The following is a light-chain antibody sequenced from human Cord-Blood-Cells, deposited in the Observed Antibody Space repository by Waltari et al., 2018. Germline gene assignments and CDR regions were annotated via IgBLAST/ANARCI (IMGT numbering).Light chain of an antibody. CDR2: YDD. CDR1: SSNIGNNP. V-gene: IGLV1-36*01. Sequence: QSVLTQPPSVSEAPRQRVTISCSGSSSNIGNNPANWYQQLPGKAPKLLIYYDDLLPSGVSDRFSGSKSGTSASLAISGLQSEDEADYYCAAWDDSLNGPVFGGGTKLTVL. CDR3: AAWDDSLNGPV. J-gene: IGLJ3*02.